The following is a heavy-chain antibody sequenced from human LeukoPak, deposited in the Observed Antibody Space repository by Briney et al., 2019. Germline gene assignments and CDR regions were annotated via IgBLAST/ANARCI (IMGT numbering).Heavy chain of an antibody. V-gene: IGHV3-74*01. J-gene: IGHJ5*02. CDR1: GFTFSSYW. CDR3: ARDLGQYYDTSDNWFDP. CDR2: INSGGSST. D-gene: IGHD3-22*01. Sequence: GGSLRLSCAASGFTFSSYWMHWVRHAPGKGLVWVSRINSGGSSTTYADSVKGRFTISRDNAKNTLNLQMNSLRAEDTAVYYCARDLGQYYDTSDNWFDPWGQGTLVTVSS.